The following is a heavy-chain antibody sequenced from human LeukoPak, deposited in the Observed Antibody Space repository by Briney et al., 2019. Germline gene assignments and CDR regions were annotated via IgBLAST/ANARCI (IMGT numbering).Heavy chain of an antibody. D-gene: IGHD3-22*01. CDR3: ARKNFYDTSDAFDI. CDR1: GGSISSYY. CDR2: IYYSGST. V-gene: IGHV4-59*01. J-gene: IGHJ3*02. Sequence: SGTLSLTCTVSGGSISSYYWNWIRQPPGKGLEWIGYIYYSGSTNYNPSLKSRVTISVDTSKNQFSLKLSSVTAADTAVYYCARKNFYDTSDAFDIWGQGTMVTVSS.